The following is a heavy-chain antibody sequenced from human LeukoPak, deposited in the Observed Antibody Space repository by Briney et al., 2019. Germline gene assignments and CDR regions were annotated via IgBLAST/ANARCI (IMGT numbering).Heavy chain of an antibody. CDR1: GFTFVVFT. CDR2: ISWDGGST. J-gene: IGHJ4*02. Sequence: PGGSLRLSCAASGFTFVVFTMHWPRQPRGRGLGGVFFISWDGGSTYYADSVKGRFTISRDNSKNSLYLQMNSLRTEDTALYYCAKSGRYYDSSGLIDYWGQGTLVTVSS. CDR3: AKSGRYYDSSGLIDY. D-gene: IGHD3-22*01. V-gene: IGHV3-43*01.